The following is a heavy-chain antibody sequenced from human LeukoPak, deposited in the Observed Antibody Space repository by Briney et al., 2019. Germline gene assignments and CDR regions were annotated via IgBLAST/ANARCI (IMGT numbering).Heavy chain of an antibody. CDR2: ISGSGGSP. V-gene: IGHV3-23*01. CDR1: GGSISSYY. J-gene: IGHJ4*02. D-gene: IGHD2/OR15-2a*01. Sequence: ETLSLTCTVSGGSISSYYWSWVRQAPGKGLEWVSSISGSGGSPYYADSVKGRFTISRDNSKNTLYLQMNSLRAEDTAVYYCAKGPLLWDWGQGTLVTVSS. CDR3: AKGPLLWD.